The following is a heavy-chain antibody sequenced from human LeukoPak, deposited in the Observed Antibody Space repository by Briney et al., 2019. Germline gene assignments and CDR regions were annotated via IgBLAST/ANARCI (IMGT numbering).Heavy chain of an antibody. J-gene: IGHJ4*02. CDR1: GFIFSDYG. CDR2: IRHDGSNK. CDR3: AKDGRVGNAYRYYFDY. Sequence: GGSLRLSCAASGFIFSDYGMHWVRQAPGKGPEWVAFIRHDGSNKYYADSAKGRFTVSRDNSKNTLYLQMNSLRAEDAAVYYCAKDGRVGNAYRYYFDYWGQGTLVTVSS. V-gene: IGHV3-30*02. D-gene: IGHD2-21*01.